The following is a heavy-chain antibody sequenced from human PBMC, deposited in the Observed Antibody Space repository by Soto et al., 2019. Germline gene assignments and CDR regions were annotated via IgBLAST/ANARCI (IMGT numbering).Heavy chain of an antibody. D-gene: IGHD1-7*01. V-gene: IGHV1-18*01. Sequence: QVQLVQSGAEVKKPGASVKVSCKASGYTFTIYGISWVRQAPGQVLEWMGWISAYNGNTNYAQKLQGRVTMTTDKPTRTAYMELGSLRSDDTAVYYCARDFRQGTGTTRGWFDPWGQGTLVTVSS. CDR3: ARDFRQGTGTTRGWFDP. CDR1: GYTFTIYG. CDR2: ISAYNGNT. J-gene: IGHJ5*02.